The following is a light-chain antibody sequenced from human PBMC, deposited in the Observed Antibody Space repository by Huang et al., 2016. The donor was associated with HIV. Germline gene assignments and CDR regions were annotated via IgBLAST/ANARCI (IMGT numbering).Light chain of an antibody. J-gene: IGKJ1*01. CDR1: QSVNSGY. CDR3: QQYGSSPGT. CDR2: GAS. Sequence: EIVLTQSPGTLSLSPGERATLSCRASQSVNSGYLAWYQQKPGQAPRLLIYGASSRATGIPGRFSGSGYGTDFTLTISRLQPEDFAVYFCQQYGSSPGTFGQGTKVEMK. V-gene: IGKV3-20*01.